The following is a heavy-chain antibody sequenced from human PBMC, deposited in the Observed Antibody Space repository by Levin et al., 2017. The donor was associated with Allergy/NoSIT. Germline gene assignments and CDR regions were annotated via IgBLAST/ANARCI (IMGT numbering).Heavy chain of an antibody. D-gene: IGHD6-19*01. Sequence: GGSLRLSCAASGFSFSNYWMHWVRQAPGKGLVWVSRINSDGSSTSYADSVKGRFTISRDNAKNTLYLQMNSLRAEDTAVYDCSSGYSSGWYSGGVDYWGQGTLVTVSS. CDR1: GFSFSNYW. V-gene: IGHV3-74*01. CDR2: INSDGSST. CDR3: SSGYSSGWYSGGVDY. J-gene: IGHJ4*02.